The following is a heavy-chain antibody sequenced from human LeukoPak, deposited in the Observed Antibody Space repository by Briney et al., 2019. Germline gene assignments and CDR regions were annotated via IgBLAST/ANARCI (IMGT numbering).Heavy chain of an antibody. CDR3: ARDFGPDGMDV. CDR2: INSDGSAT. CDR1: VFSFSSSW. V-gene: IGHV3-74*01. D-gene: IGHD3-16*01. J-gene: IGHJ6*02. Sequence: PGGSLRLSCAASVFSFSSSWMHWVRQAPGTGLVWVSRINSDGSATNYADPVKGRFTISRDNAMSTLYLQMNSLRAEDTAVYYCARDFGPDGMDVWGQGTTVTVSS.